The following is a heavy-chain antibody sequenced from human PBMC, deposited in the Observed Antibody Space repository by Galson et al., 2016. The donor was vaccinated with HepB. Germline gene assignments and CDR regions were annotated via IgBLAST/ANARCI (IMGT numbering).Heavy chain of an antibody. D-gene: IGHD1-26*01. CDR1: GYTFTNYN. CDR3: ARGWELLYFDY. V-gene: IGHV1-69*13. CDR2: IIPIFGSA. Sequence: SVKVSCKASGYTFTNYNIIWVRQAPGQGLEWMGGIIPIFGSANYAQKFQGRVTITADESTSTAFMELSSLTSEDTAIYYCARGWELLYFDYWGQGTLVTVSS. J-gene: IGHJ4*02.